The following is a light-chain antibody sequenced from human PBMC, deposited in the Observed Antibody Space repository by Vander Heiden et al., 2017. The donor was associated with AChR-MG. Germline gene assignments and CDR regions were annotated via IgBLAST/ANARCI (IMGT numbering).Light chain of an antibody. CDR3: AAWDDSLNGPV. CDR1: SSNIGSNT. J-gene: IGLJ3*02. V-gene: IGLV1-44*01. CDR2: SNN. Sequence: QSVLTQPPSASGTPGQTVTISWSGSSSNIGSNTVSWNQQLPGTAPKLLIYSNNQRPSGVPDRFSGSKSGTSASLAISGLQSEDEADYYCAAWDDSLNGPVFGGGTKLTVL.